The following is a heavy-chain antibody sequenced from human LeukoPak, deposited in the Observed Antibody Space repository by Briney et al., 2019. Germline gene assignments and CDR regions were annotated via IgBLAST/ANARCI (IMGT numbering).Heavy chain of an antibody. V-gene: IGHV3-7*01. Sequence: GGSLRLSCAASGFTFSSYWMSWVRQAPGKGLEWVANIKQDGSEKYYVDSVKGRFTISRDNAKNSLYLQMNSLRAEDTAVYYCARAGRFLEWLLEMDVWGQGTTATVSS. J-gene: IGHJ6*02. CDR1: GFTFSSYW. CDR2: IKQDGSEK. D-gene: IGHD3-3*01. CDR3: ARAGRFLEWLLEMDV.